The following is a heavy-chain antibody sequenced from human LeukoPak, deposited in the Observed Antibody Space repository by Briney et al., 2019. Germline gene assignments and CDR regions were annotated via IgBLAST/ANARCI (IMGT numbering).Heavy chain of an antibody. CDR3: SRSSFSAASWFDP. J-gene: IGHJ5*02. CDR2: IRSKAYGGTT. CDR1: GFTFGDHA. Sequence: PGGSLRLSCTASGFTFGDHAMIWFRQTPGKGLEWVGLIRSKAYGGTTEYAASVKGRFTISRDDSKSIAYVQMNSLKTEDTAVYYCSRSSFSAASWFDPWGQGTLVTVSS. D-gene: IGHD6-13*01. V-gene: IGHV3-49*03.